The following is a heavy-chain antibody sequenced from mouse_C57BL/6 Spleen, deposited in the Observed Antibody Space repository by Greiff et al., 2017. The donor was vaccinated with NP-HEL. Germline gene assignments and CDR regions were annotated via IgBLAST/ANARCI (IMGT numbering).Heavy chain of an antibody. D-gene: IGHD3-2*02. CDR3: ARDRQLRLQNYFDY. V-gene: IGHV5-4*01. Sequence: EVHLVESGGGLVKPGGSLKLSCAASGFTFSSYAMSWVRQTPEKRLEWVATISDGGSYTYYPDNVKGRFTISRDNAKNNLYLQMSHLKSEDTAMYYCARDRQLRLQNYFDYWGQGTTLTVSS. J-gene: IGHJ2*01. CDR1: GFTFSSYA. CDR2: ISDGGSYT.